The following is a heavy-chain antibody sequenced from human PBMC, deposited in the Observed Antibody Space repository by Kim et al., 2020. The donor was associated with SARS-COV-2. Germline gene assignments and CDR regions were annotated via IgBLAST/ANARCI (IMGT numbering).Heavy chain of an antibody. CDR1: GGSFSGYY. V-gene: IGHV4-34*01. Sequence: SETLSLTCAVYGGSFSGYYWSWIRQPPAKGLEWIGEINHSGSTNYNPSLKSRVTISVDTSKNQFSLKLSSVTAADTAVYYCARAGTLRFLEWLAGHYYGMDVWGQGTTVTVSS. CDR2: INHSGST. J-gene: IGHJ6*02. D-gene: IGHD3-3*01. CDR3: ARAGTLRFLEWLAGHYYGMDV.